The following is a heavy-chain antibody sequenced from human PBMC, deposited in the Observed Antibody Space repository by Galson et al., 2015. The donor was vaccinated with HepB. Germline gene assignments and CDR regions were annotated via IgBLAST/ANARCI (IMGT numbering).Heavy chain of an antibody. CDR1: GDSISSGGYY. J-gene: IGHJ5*02. CDR2: IFYSGTT. V-gene: IGHV4-31*03. Sequence: TLSLTCTVSGDSISSGGYYWSWIRQHPGKGLEWLGYIFYSGTTYYNPGTTYYNPSLKSRVTISVDTSKNPFLLKLSSVTAAGTAVYYCAREGRSGNGHSLVFDLWGQGTLATVSA. CDR3: AREGRSGNGHSLVFDL. D-gene: IGHD5-12*01.